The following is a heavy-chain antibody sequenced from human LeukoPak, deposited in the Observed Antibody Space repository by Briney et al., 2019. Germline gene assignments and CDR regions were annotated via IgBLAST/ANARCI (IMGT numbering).Heavy chain of an antibody. D-gene: IGHD6-19*01. CDR2: IHYSGST. J-gene: IGHJ5*02. CDR1: GDSISSSSYY. V-gene: IGHV4-39*07. CDR3: ARDEGSGWHNWFDP. Sequence: SETLSLTCTVSGDSISSSSYYWGWIRQPPGKGLEWIGSIHYSGSTYYNPSLKNRVTISVDTSKNQFSLKLTSVTAADTAMYYCARDEGSGWHNWFDPWGQGTLVTVSS.